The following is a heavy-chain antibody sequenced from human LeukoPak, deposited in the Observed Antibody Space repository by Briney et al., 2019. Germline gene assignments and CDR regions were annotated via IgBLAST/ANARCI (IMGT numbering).Heavy chain of an antibody. CDR2: ISSSSSSI. D-gene: IGHD2-15*01. Sequence: GGSLRLSCAASGFTFSSYSMKWVRQAPGKGLEWVSYISSSSSSIYYADSVKGRFTISRDNAKNSLYLQMNSLRDEDTAVYYCARDYCSGVTCHPDYWGQGTLVTVST. J-gene: IGHJ4*02. CDR1: GFTFSSYS. CDR3: ARDYCSGVTCHPDY. V-gene: IGHV3-48*02.